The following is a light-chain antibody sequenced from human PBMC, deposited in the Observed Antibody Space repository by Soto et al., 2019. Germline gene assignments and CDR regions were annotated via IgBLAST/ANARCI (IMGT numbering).Light chain of an antibody. CDR3: QVWEISTCHYV. Sequence: SYELTQPPSVSVAPGRTATITCGGNNIGSKSVHWYQQRPGQAPVLVVYDDGDRPSGIPERFAGSNSGNTATLTISRVEAGDEADYYCQVWEISTCHYVCGSGTNLTVL. V-gene: IGLV3-21*03. CDR2: DDG. J-gene: IGLJ1*01. CDR1: NIGSKS.